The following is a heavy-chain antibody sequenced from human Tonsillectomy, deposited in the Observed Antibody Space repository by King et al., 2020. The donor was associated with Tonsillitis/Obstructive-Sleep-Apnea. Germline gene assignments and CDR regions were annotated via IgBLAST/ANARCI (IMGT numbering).Heavy chain of an antibody. CDR3: ARAEGYYYGSSGYPHHFDF. J-gene: IGHJ4*02. V-gene: IGHV5-51*03. CDR1: GYSFTTYY. D-gene: IGHD3-22*01. CDR2: IYPGDSVT. Sequence: QLVQSGAEVKKPGESLKISCKGSGYSFTTYYISWVRQMPGKGLEWMGIIYPGDSVTRYSPSFQGQVTISADKYINTAYLQWSSLKASDTAIYYCARAEGYYYGSSGYPHHFDFWGQGTLVTVSS.